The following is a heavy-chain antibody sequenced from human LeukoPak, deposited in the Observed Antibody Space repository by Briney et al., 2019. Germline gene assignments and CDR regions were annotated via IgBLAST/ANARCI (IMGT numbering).Heavy chain of an antibody. CDR2: INGDGTNTT. CDR3: ARDQGISAGDYVLGYFDY. V-gene: IGHV3-74*03. J-gene: IGHJ4*02. Sequence: GGSLRLSCAASGFTFSTSWMHWVRQVPGKGLVWVSRINGDGTNTTTYADSVKGRFTISRDNAKNTLFLQMNSLRAEDTAVYYCARDQGISAGDYVLGYFDYWGQGTLVTVSS. CDR1: GFTFSTSW. D-gene: IGHD4-17*01.